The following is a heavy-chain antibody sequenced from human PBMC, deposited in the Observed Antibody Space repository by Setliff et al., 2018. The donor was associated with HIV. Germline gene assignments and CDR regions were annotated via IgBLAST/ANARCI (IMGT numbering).Heavy chain of an antibody. V-gene: IGHV3-23*01. J-gene: IGHJ4*02. D-gene: IGHD5-12*01. CDR1: GFTFSSYA. CDR3: AKDPRAAVATICDY. CDR2: ISGSGGST. Sequence: VGSLRLSCAAPGFTFSSYAMSWVRQAPGKGLEWVSAISGSGGSTYYADSVKGRFTISRDNSKNTLYLQMNSLRAEDTAVYYCAKDPRAAVATICDYWGQGTLVTVSS.